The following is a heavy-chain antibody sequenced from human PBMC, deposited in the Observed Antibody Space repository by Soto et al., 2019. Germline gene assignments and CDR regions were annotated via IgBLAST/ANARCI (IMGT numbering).Heavy chain of an antibody. CDR2: IYYSGST. Sequence: SETLSLTCTVSGGSISSYYWSWIRQPPGKGLEWIGYIYYSGSTNYNPSLKSRVTISVDTSKNQFSLKLSSVTAADTAVYYCARDEGGADYYYYGMDVWGQGTTVTVSS. J-gene: IGHJ6*02. V-gene: IGHV4-59*01. CDR1: GGSISSYY. CDR3: ARDEGGADYYYYGMDV. D-gene: IGHD3-16*01.